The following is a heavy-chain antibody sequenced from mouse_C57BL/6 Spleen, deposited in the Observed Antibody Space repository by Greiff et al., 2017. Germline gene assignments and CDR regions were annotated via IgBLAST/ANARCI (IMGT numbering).Heavy chain of an antibody. Sequence: EVQLQQSGPELVKPGASVKIPCKASGYTFTDYNMDWVKQSHGKSLEWIGDINPNNGGTIYNQKFKGKATLTVDKSSNTSYMELRSLTSEDTAVYYCARKTNSREALDYWGQGTSVTVSS. V-gene: IGHV1-18*01. D-gene: IGHD3-3*01. CDR3: ARKTNSREALDY. CDR1: GYTFTDYN. J-gene: IGHJ4*01. CDR2: INPNNGGT.